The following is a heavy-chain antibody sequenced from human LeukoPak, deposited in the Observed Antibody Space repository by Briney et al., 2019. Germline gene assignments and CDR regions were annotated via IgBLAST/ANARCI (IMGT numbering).Heavy chain of an antibody. CDR1: GFTFSSYA. CDR3: ARDPDYRAGRAFDY. J-gene: IGHJ4*02. CDR2: ISYDGSNK. V-gene: IGHV3-30-3*01. D-gene: IGHD3-16*02. Sequence: QSGGSLRLSCAASGFTFSSYAMHWVRQAPGKGLEWVAVISYDGSNKYYADSVKGRFTISRDNSKNTLYLQMNSLRAEDTAVYYCARDPDYRAGRAFDYWGQGTLVTVSS.